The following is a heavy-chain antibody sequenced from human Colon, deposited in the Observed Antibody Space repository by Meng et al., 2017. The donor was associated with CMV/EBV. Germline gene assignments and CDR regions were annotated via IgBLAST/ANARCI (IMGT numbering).Heavy chain of an antibody. CDR3: ARGGYSSSWNPYYYYYGMDV. D-gene: IGHD6-13*01. CDR1: GFTVNLNY. CDR2: IYSGGDT. Sequence: GGSLRLSCAASGFTVNLNYMTWVRQAPGKGLEWVSVIYSGGDTYYADSVQGRFTISRENAKNSLYLQMNSLRAGDTAVYYCARGGYSSSWNPYYYYYGMDVWGQGTTVTVSS. J-gene: IGHJ6*02. V-gene: IGHV3-66*01.